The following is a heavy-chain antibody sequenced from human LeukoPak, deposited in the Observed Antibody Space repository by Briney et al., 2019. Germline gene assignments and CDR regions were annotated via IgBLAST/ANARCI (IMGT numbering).Heavy chain of an antibody. V-gene: IGHV1-24*01. J-gene: IGHJ4*02. CDR2: FDPEDGET. CDR3: ATDPPSSGYYTGFDY. CDR1: GYTLTELS. Sequence: ASVKVSCKVSGYTLTELSMRWVRQAPGKGLEWMGGFDPEDGETIYAQKFQGRVTMTEDTSTDTAYMELSSLRSEDTAVYYCATDPPSSGYYTGFDYWGQGTLVTVSS. D-gene: IGHD3-22*01.